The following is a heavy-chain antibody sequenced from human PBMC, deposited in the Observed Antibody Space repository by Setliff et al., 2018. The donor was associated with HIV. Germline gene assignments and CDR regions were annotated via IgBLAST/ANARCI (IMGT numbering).Heavy chain of an antibody. V-gene: IGHV4-39*07. CDR1: GDSINSGGYY. CDR2: IYYSGNT. D-gene: IGHD3-22*01. Sequence: PSETLSLTCTVSGDSINSGGYYWTWIRQHPGKGLEWNGAIYYSGNTYYNPSLKSRVAISVDTSKNHFSLRLRSVTAADTAVYYCARETYYYDSSGYPGFDSWGQGTLVTVSS. J-gene: IGHJ4*02. CDR3: ARETYYYDSSGYPGFDS.